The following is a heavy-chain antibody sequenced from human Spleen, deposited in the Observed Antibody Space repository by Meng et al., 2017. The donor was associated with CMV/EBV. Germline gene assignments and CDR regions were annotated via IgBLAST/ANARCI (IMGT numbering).Heavy chain of an antibody. CDR2: IHYSGNT. D-gene: IGHD3-10*01. Sequence: SETLSLTCTVFGGSISSYYWSWVRQYPGKGLEWIGNIHYSGNTNSNPSLKSRVTISVGTSKNRFSLRLSSVTAADTAVYYCARGTMVRGVIQTIDYWGQGTLVTVSS. V-gene: IGHV4-59*01. J-gene: IGHJ4*02. CDR3: ARGTMVRGVIQTIDY. CDR1: GGSISSYY.